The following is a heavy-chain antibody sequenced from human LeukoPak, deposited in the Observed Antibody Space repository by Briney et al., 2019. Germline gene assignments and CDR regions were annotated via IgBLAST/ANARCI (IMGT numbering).Heavy chain of an antibody. V-gene: IGHV3-21*01. Sequence: PGGSLRLSCAASGFSFSSYSMNWVRQAPGKGLEWVSSISSGSSYIYYADSLKGRFTISRDNAKNSLYLQMNSLRAEDTAVYYCARGAYHCSSTTCYPVDWGQGTLVTVSS. CDR3: ARGAYHCSSTTCYPVD. CDR2: ISSGSSYI. D-gene: IGHD2-2*01. CDR1: GFSFSSYS. J-gene: IGHJ4*02.